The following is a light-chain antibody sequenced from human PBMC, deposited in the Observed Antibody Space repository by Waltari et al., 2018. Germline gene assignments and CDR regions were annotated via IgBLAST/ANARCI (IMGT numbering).Light chain of an antibody. CDR3: QQRSNWPPT. CDR1: QSVSRY. CDR2: DAS. Sequence: EIVLTQLPATLSLSPGERATLSCRASQSVSRYLAWYQQKPGQAPMLLIYDASNSATGIPARFSGSGSETDFTLTISSLEPEYIAVYYCQQRSNWPPTFGPGTKVEIK. V-gene: IGKV3-11*01. J-gene: IGKJ1*01.